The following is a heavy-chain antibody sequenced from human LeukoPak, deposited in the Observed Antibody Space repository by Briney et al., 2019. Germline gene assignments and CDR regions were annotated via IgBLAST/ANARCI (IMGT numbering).Heavy chain of an antibody. D-gene: IGHD3-22*01. J-gene: IGHJ4*02. V-gene: IGHV1-69*13. CDR1: EGTFSSYA. CDR2: IIPIFGTA. CDR3: ARVISGYLYYFDY. Sequence: ASVKVSCTASEGTFSSYAISWVRQAPGQGLEWMGGIIPIFGTANYAQKFQGRVTITADESTSTAYMELSSLRSEDTAVYYCARVISGYLYYFDYWGQGTLVTVSS.